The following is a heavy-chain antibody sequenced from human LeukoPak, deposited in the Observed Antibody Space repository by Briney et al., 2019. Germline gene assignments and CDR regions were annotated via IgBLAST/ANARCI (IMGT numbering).Heavy chain of an antibody. J-gene: IGHJ3*01. CDR2: RNQDGSEK. D-gene: IGHD3-16*01. CDR3: VRDSAGAWFGFDF. Sequence: GGSRRLSCAASGFTFRVSWMAWVRQAPGKGLEWVATRNQDGSEKYYVESVKGRFTIFRDDAKNSVYLQMNTLRVEDTAVYYCVRDSAGAWFGFDFWGLGTMVTVSS. CDR1: GFTFRVSW. V-gene: IGHV3-7*01.